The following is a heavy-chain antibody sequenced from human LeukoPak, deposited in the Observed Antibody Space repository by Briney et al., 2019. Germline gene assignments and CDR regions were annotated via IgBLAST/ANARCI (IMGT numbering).Heavy chain of an antibody. CDR1: GGTISSYY. J-gene: IGHJ4*02. D-gene: IGHD6-19*01. Sequence: SETLSLTCTVSGGTISSYYWNWIRQPPGEGLERIWYIHYSVSTKYNPYLKSRVTISVDTSKNQFSLKLSSVTAADTAVYYCARWYSSGWAFDYWGQGTLVTVSS. CDR2: IHYSVST. CDR3: ARWYSSGWAFDY. V-gene: IGHV4-59*08.